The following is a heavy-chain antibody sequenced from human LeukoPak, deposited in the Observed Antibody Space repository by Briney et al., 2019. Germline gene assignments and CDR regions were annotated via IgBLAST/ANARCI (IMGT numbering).Heavy chain of an antibody. D-gene: IGHD4-23*01. V-gene: IGHV3-48*01. CDR3: ARETVVTPLYMDV. Sequence: GGSLRLSCAASGFTFSSYSMNWVRQAPGKGLEWVSYISSSSSTIYYADSVKGRFTISRDNAKNSLYLQMNSLRAEDTAVYYCARETVVTPLYMDVWGKGTTVTVSS. CDR1: GFTFSSYS. J-gene: IGHJ6*03. CDR2: ISSSSSTI.